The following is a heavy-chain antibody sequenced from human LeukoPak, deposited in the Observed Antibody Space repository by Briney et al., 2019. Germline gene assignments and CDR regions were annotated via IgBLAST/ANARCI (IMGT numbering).Heavy chain of an antibody. J-gene: IGHJ4*02. CDR3: ARDNYGDYVEIDY. D-gene: IGHD4-17*01. V-gene: IGHV4-4*02. CDR1: GGSISSNNW. CDR2: IYHSGSP. Sequence: SETLSLTCAVSGGSISSNNWWGWVRQPPGKGLEWIGEIYHSGSPNYNPSLKSRVTISVDKSRNHFSLNLSSVTAADTAVYYCARDNYGDYVEIDYWGQGTLVTVSS.